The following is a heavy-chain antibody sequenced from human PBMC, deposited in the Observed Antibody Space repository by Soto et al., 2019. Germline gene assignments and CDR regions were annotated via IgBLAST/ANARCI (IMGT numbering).Heavy chain of an antibody. CDR3: ATGVRSGSTNPRIDV. J-gene: IGHJ6*02. Sequence: PGESXRLSCSSSGCTFIDYAITWFRHAPGKGLEWISVISSGGDTTKYSDSVSGRFTISRDDSRKTVNLHMNSLSADDTAVYFCATGVRSGSTNPRIDVWGQGTTVTVSS. CDR2: ISSGGDTT. CDR1: GCTFIDYA. V-gene: IGHV3-23*01. D-gene: IGHD1-26*01.